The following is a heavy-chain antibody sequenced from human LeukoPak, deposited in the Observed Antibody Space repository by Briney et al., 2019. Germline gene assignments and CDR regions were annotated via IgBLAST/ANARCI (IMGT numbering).Heavy chain of an antibody. Sequence: RGCLRLSCVAAGFTLSSYWMSWVRHAPGEGRGWVAHIKQVVSEKYYVDSVEGRFTISRDNAKNSLYLQMNSLRAEDTAVYYCARKGSLRYFDWLFPYYYYMDVWGKGTTVTVSS. CDR3: ARKGSLRYFDWLFPYYYYMDV. J-gene: IGHJ6*03. CDR2: IKQVVSEK. D-gene: IGHD3-9*01. CDR1: GFTLSSYW. V-gene: IGHV3-7*01.